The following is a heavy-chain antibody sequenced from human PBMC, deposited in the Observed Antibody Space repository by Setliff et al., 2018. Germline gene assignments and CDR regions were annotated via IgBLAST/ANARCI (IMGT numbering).Heavy chain of an antibody. V-gene: IGHV4-34*01. Sequence: PSETLSLTCAVYGGSFSGYYWSWIRQPPGKGLEWTGEINHSGSTNYNPSLKSRVTISVDTSKNQFSLKLSSVTAADTAVYYCARAPRNFGVVINYYYYYYGMDGWGQGTTVTVS. CDR2: INHSGST. CDR3: ARAPRNFGVVINYYYYYYGMDG. CDR1: GGSFSGYY. D-gene: IGHD3-3*01. J-gene: IGHJ6*02.